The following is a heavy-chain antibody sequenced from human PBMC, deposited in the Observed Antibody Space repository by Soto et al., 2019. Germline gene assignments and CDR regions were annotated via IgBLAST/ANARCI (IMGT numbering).Heavy chain of an antibody. CDR3: ARGRYGDY. CDR1: GYTFTTYG. Sequence: QVHLVQSGAEVKKPGASVKVSCKGSGYTFTTYGITWVRQAPGQGLEWMGWISAHNGNTNYAQRLQGRVTVTRDTSTSTAYMELRSLRSDDTAVYYCARGRYGDYWGQGALVTVSS. CDR2: ISAHNGNT. J-gene: IGHJ4*02. V-gene: IGHV1-18*01. D-gene: IGHD1-1*01.